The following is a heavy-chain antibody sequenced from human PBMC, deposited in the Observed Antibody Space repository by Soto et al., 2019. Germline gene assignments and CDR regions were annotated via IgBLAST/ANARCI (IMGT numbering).Heavy chain of an antibody. J-gene: IGHJ4*02. Sequence: LRLSCAASGFTFSSYGMHWVRQAPGKGLEWVAVISYDGSNKYYADSVKGRFTISRDNSKNTLYLQMNSLRAEDTAVYYCANLASFSGSYYDDYWGQGTLVTSPQ. V-gene: IGHV3-30*18. CDR1: GFTFSSYG. CDR3: ANLASFSGSYYDDY. CDR2: ISYDGSNK. D-gene: IGHD1-26*01.